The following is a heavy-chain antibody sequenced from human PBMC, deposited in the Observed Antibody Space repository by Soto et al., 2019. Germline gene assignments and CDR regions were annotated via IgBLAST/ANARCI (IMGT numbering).Heavy chain of an antibody. CDR1: GYTFTDYY. CDR2: VNPNSGGT. J-gene: IGHJ6*02. Sequence: QVQLVQSGAEVKKPGASVKVSCKASGYTFTDYYMHWVRQAPGQGLEGTGWVNPNSGGTKYAQKFQGRVTMTRDTSISTAYMELSRLISDDTAVYYCARTSSSDFYFGMDVWGQGTTVTVSS. V-gene: IGHV1-2*02. CDR3: ARTSSSDFYFGMDV. D-gene: IGHD2-2*01.